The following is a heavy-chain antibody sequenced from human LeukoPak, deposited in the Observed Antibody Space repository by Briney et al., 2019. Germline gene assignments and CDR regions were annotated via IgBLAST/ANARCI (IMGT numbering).Heavy chain of an antibody. CDR2: IYHSGST. Sequence: SETLSLTCAVSGYSISSGYYWGWIRQPPGKVLEWIGSIYHSGSTYYNPSLKSRVTISVDTSKNQFSLKLSSVTAADTAVYYCARAKDRYSSSWEYFDYWGQGTLVTVSS. V-gene: IGHV4-38-2*01. CDR1: GYSISSGYY. CDR3: ARAKDRYSSSWEYFDY. J-gene: IGHJ4*02. D-gene: IGHD6-13*01.